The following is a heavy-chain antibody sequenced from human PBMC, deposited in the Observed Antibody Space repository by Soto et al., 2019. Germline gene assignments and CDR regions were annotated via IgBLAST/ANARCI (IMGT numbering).Heavy chain of an antibody. CDR2: IYYSGST. Sequence: PSETLSLTCTVSGGSISSYYWSWIRQPPGKGLEWIGYIYYSGSTNYNPSLKSRVTISVDTSKNQFSLKLSSVTAADTAVYYCARDLTTVTTSGYYYYGMYVWGQGTTVTVSS. V-gene: IGHV4-59*01. CDR3: ARDLTTVTTSGYYYYGMYV. D-gene: IGHD4-17*01. J-gene: IGHJ6*02. CDR1: GGSISSYY.